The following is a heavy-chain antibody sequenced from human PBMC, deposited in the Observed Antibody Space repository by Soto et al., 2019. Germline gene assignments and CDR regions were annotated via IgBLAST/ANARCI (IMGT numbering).Heavy chain of an antibody. V-gene: IGHV4-34*01. D-gene: IGHD2-8*01. Sequence: QVQLQQWGAGLLKPSETLSLRCAVNGGAFSGYYWSWIRQPTGKGLEWIGEMNHAGSTNYNPSLKSRVTMSVDTSKNQFSLNLTSLTAADTAVYYCARGNIVLMIFGRMDFYGVDVWGQGTTVTVSS. CDR3: ARGNIVLMIFGRMDFYGVDV. CDR2: MNHAGST. CDR1: GGAFSGYY. J-gene: IGHJ6*02.